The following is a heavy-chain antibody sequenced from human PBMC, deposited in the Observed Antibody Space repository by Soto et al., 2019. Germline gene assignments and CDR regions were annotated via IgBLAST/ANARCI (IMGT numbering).Heavy chain of an antibody. CDR3: ARDSETAMEPVYYYYYGMDV. D-gene: IGHD5-18*01. Sequence: ASVKVSCKASGYTFTSYAISWVRQAPGQGLEWMGWISAYNGNTNYAQKLQGRVTMTTDTSTSTGYMELRSLRSDDTAVYYCARDSETAMEPVYYYYYGMDVWGQGTTVTVSS. CDR2: ISAYNGNT. CDR1: GYTFTSYA. V-gene: IGHV1-18*04. J-gene: IGHJ6*02.